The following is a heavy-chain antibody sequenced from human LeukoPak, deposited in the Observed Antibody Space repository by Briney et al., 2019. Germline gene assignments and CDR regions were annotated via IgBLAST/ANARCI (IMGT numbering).Heavy chain of an antibody. CDR2: ISYDGSNK. CDR3: CIAVAGTHYGMDV. CDR1: GFTFSSYG. Sequence: GGSLRLSCAASGFTFSSYGMHWVRQAPGKGLEWVAVISYDGSNKYYADSVEGRFTISRDNSKNTLYLQMNSLRAEDTAVYYSCIAVAGTHYGMDVWGQGTTVTVSS. J-gene: IGHJ6*02. V-gene: IGHV3-30*03. D-gene: IGHD6-19*01.